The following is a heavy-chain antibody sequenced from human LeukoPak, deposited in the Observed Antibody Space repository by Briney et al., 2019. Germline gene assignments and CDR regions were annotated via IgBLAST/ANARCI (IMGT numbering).Heavy chain of an antibody. V-gene: IGHV4-61*02. CDR1: GDSISSGDYY. J-gene: IGHJ5*02. Sequence: SQTLSLTCTVSGDSISSGDYYWRWIRQPAGKGLEWIGRISSSGSTNYNPSLKSRVTISVDTSKSQFSLKLSSVTAADTAIYYCARGGYYGSGNDFRFDPWGQGTLVTVSS. CDR2: ISSSGST. D-gene: IGHD3-10*01. CDR3: ARGGYYGSGNDFRFDP.